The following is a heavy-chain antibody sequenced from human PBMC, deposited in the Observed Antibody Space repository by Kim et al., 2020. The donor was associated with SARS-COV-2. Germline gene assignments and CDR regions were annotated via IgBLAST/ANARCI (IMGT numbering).Heavy chain of an antibody. CDR3: ARRGQGSSGRTYFDY. CDR2: IYPGDSDT. V-gene: IGHV5-51*01. D-gene: IGHD6-19*01. CDR1: GYSFTSYW. Sequence: GESLKISCKGSGYSFTSYWIGWVRQMPGKGLEWMGIIYPGDSDTRYSPSFQGQVTISADKSISTAYLQWSSLKASDTAMYYCARRGQGSSGRTYFDYWGQGTLVTVSS. J-gene: IGHJ4*02.